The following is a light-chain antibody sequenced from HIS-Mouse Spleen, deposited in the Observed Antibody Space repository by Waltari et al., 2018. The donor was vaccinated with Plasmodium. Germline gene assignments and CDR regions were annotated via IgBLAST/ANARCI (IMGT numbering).Light chain of an antibody. Sequence: SYELTQPPSVSVSPGPTARITCSGDALPKNYAYWYQQKSGQAPVLVVDEDSKRPSGIPERFSGSSSGTMATLTISGAQVEDEADYYCYSTDSSGNHRVFGGGTKLTVL. CDR3: YSTDSSGNHRV. J-gene: IGLJ3*02. V-gene: IGLV3-10*01. CDR1: ALPKNY. CDR2: EDS.